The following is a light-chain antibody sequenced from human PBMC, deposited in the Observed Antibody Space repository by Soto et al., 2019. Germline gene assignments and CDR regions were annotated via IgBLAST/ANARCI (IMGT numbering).Light chain of an antibody. J-gene: IGLJ1*01. CDR2: NNN. V-gene: IGLV1-44*01. Sequence: QSVLTQPPSASGTPGQRVTISCSGSSSNIGSNTVNWYQQLPGTAPKLLIYNNNQRPSGVPDRFSGSKSGTSASLAISGLQSEDEADYHCAAWDDRLNGLVFGTGTKLTVL. CDR1: SSNIGSNT. CDR3: AAWDDRLNGLV.